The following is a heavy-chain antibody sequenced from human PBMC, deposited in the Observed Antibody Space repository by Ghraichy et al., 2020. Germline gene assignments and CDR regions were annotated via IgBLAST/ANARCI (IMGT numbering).Heavy chain of an antibody. CDR2: IDWDDDK. CDR3: ARMGLAGATSGFDY. Sequence: QTLSLTCTFSGFSLSTSGMCVSWIRQPPGKALEWLARIDWDDDKYYSTSLKTRLTISKDTSKNQVVLTMTNMDPVDTATYYCARMGLAGATSGFDYWGQGTLVTVSS. D-gene: IGHD1-26*01. V-gene: IGHV2-70*11. CDR1: GFSLSTSGMC. J-gene: IGHJ4*02.